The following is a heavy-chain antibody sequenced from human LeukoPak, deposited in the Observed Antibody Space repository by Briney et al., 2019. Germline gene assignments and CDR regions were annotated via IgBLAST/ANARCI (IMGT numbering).Heavy chain of an antibody. CDR3: VAGDWGARDSFDL. Sequence: GGPLTLLCAACGFIFSIYWMSWARQAPGEARGGVDNINQDRSQKYYVDSGQGRFTISRDKAKNSFFLQMSSLRAEDTSVYFCVAGDWGARDSFDLWGRGTMVTVSS. J-gene: IGHJ3*01. V-gene: IGHV3-7*01. CDR1: GFIFSIYW. D-gene: IGHD2-21*02. CDR2: INQDRSQK.